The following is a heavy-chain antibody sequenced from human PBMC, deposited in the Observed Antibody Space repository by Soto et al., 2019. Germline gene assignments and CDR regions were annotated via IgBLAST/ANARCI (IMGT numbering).Heavy chain of an antibody. V-gene: IGHV3-23*01. CDR1: GFTFSSYA. J-gene: IGHJ5*02. CDR2: ISGSGGST. D-gene: IGHD5-12*01. Sequence: GGSLRLSCAASGFTFSSYAMSWVRQAPGKGLEWVSAISGSGGSTYYADSVKGRFTISRDNSKNTLYLQMNSLRAEDTAVYYCAKCSVDIVALSWFDPWGQGTLVTVSS. CDR3: AKCSVDIVALSWFDP.